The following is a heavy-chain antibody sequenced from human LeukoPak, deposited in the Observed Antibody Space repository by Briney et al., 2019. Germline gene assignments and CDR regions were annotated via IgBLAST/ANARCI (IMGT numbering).Heavy chain of an antibody. CDR1: GFTFSWYW. CDR2: INIDGSST. CDR3: TRDLTGPLDY. D-gene: IGHD3-9*01. J-gene: IGHJ4*02. Sequence: PGGSLRLSCAASGFTFSWYWMHRVRQAPGKGLVWVSRINIDGSSTSYADSVKGRFTISRDNAKNTLYLQMNSLSVEDTAVYYCTRDLTGPLDYWGQGTLVTVSS. V-gene: IGHV3-74*01.